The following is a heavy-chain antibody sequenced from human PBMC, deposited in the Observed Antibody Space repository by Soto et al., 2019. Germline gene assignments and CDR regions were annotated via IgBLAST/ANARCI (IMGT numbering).Heavy chain of an antibody. J-gene: IGHJ4*02. V-gene: IGHV1-46*01. D-gene: IGHD5-12*01. CDR3: ARGYSRQPREY. CDR1: GYSFTSYY. CDR2: LNPVGGGA. Sequence: QVQLVQSGAEVKKPGASVKVSCKASGYSFTSYYLHLLRHAPGQGLEWMGVLNPVGGGATYAQKFQGRVTMTRDTSTPTVYMELSSLRSEDTAMYYCARGYSRQPREYWGQGTLVTVSS.